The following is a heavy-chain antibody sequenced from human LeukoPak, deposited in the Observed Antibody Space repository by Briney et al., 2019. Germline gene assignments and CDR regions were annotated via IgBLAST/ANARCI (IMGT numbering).Heavy chain of an antibody. CDR1: GGSIGSSF. J-gene: IGHJ5*02. CDR3: ARRLRAESDASPDNWIGP. D-gene: IGHD3-16*01. CDR2: VFHTGSA. Sequence: SETLSLTCSVSGGSIGSSFWNWIRQPPGKGLEWIGHVFHTGSARYNPSLTSRVTISVDTSNNQFSLTLHSVTAADTAIYYFARRLRAESDASPDNWIGPWGQGALVTVSS. V-gene: IGHV4-59*08.